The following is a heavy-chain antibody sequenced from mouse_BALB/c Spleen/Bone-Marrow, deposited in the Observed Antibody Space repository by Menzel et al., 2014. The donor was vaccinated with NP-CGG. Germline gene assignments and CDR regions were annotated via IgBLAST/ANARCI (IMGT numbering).Heavy chain of an antibody. CDR1: GFAFSSYW. CDR2: IYPGDGDT. CDR3: ASAAALFAY. Sequence: QVQLKESGAELVRPGSSVKISCKASGFAFSSYWMTWEKQRPGQGLEWIGQIYPGDGDTNYNGKFKGKATLTADKSSSTAYMQLSSLTSEDSAVYFCASAAALFAYWGQGTLVTVSA. J-gene: IGHJ3*01. V-gene: IGHV1-80*01.